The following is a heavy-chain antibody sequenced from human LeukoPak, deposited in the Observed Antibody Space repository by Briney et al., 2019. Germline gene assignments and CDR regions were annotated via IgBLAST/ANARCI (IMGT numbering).Heavy chain of an antibody. Sequence: GASVKVSCKASGDNYNSYNFHWVRQAPGQGLEWMGVINPSGGSTTYEQKFQGTLTMTRDTSTRLVYMELRSLTSDDTAVYYCASKWGREPYFDGWGQGTLVTVSP. D-gene: IGHD2-8*01. CDR2: INPSGGST. J-gene: IGHJ4*02. CDR3: ASKWGREPYFDG. V-gene: IGHV1-46*02. CDR1: GDNYNSYN.